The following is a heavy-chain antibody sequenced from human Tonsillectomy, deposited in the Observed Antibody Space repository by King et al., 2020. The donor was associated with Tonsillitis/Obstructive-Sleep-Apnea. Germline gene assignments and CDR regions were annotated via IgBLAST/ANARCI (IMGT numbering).Heavy chain of an antibody. CDR1: GFTFSSYW. J-gene: IGHJ4*02. CDR2: IKEDGSEK. CDR3: ARDRGQLWLLDY. Sequence: VQLVESGGGLVQPGGSLRLSCAASGFTFSSYWMSWVRPAPGKGLEWVANIKEDGSEKYYVDSVKGRFNISRDNARNSLYLQMNSLRAEDTAVYYCARDRGQLWLLDYWGQGTLVTVSS. D-gene: IGHD5-18*01. V-gene: IGHV3-7*04.